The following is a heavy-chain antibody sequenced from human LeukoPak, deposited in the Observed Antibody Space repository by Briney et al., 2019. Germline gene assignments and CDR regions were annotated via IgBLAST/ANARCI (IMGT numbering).Heavy chain of an antibody. CDR2: ISSSGSTI. V-gene: IGHV3-48*03. Sequence: GGSLRLSCAASGFTFSSYEMNWVRQAPGKGLEWVSYISSSGSTIYYADSVKSRFTISRDNAKNSLYLQMNSLRAEDTAVYYCARSMVRGVIIGFRYYGMDVWGKGTTVTVSS. CDR1: GFTFSSYE. CDR3: ARSMVRGVIIGFRYYGMDV. J-gene: IGHJ6*04. D-gene: IGHD3-10*01.